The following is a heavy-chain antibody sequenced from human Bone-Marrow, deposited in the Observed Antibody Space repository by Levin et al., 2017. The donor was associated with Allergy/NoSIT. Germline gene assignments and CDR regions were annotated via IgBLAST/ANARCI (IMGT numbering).Heavy chain of an antibody. D-gene: IGHD2-2*03. CDR3: AKLKTFGYGSTPSDAFDI. CDR1: GYTFTGYY. J-gene: IGHJ3*02. Sequence: ASVKVSCKASGYTFTGYYIHWLRQAPGQGLQWVGRINPNTGGTLYAEKLQGRATITRDTSISTAYMELSRLRSGDTAIYYCAKLKTFGYGSTPSDAFDIWGQGTMVTVSS. V-gene: IGHV1-2*06. CDR2: INPNTGGT.